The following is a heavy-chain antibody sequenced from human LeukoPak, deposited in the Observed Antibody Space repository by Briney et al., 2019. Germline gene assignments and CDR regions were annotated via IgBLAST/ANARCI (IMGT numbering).Heavy chain of an antibody. Sequence: PGGSLRLSCAASGFTFSSYAMHWVRQAPGKGLEWVAVISYDGSNKYYADSVKGRFTISRDNSKNTLYLQMNSLRAEDTAVYYCARGKRQLVPFDYWGQGTLVTVSS. CDR1: GFTFSSYA. D-gene: IGHD6-13*01. V-gene: IGHV3-30-3*01. J-gene: IGHJ4*02. CDR2: ISYDGSNK. CDR3: ARGKRQLVPFDY.